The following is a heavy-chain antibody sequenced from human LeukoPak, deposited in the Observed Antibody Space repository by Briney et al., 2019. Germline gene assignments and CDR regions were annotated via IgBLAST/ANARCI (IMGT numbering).Heavy chain of an antibody. CDR2: IYRSGST. J-gene: IGHJ4*02. CDR3: AREVGLGATYFDY. D-gene: IGHD1-26*01. CDR1: GYSISSGYY. Sequence: PSETLSLTCTVSGYSISSGYYWVWIRQTPGKGLEWIGSIYRSGSTNYNPSLKSRVTISVDTSKNQFSLKLSSVTAADTAVYYCAREVGLGATYFDYWGQGTLVTVSS. V-gene: IGHV4-38-2*02.